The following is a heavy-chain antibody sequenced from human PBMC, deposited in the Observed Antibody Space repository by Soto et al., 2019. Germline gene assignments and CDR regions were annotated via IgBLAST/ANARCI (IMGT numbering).Heavy chain of an antibody. CDR3: ARRKNGGATTSLNFDY. CDR1: GGSFSGYY. V-gene: IGHV4-34*01. CDR2: INHSGST. D-gene: IGHD1-26*01. Sequence: SETLSLTCAVYGGSFSGYYWIWIRQPPGKGLEWIGEINHSGSTNYNPSLKSRVTISVDTSKNQFSLKLSSVTAADTAVYYCARRKNGGATTSLNFDYWGQVPLVTVSS. J-gene: IGHJ4*02.